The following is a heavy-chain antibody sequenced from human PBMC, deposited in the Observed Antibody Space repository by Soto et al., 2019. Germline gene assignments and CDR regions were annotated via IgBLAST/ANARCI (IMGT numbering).Heavy chain of an antibody. V-gene: IGHV4-59*01. CDR3: ARGGLYDSSGYHKNNWFDP. J-gene: IGHJ5*02. D-gene: IGHD3-22*01. Sequence: PSETLSLTCTVSGGPISSYYWSWIRQPPGKGLEWIGYIYYSGSTNYNPSLKSRVTISVDTSKNQFSLKLSSVTAADTAVYYCARGGLYDSSGYHKNNWFDPWGQGTLVTVSS. CDR1: GGPISSYY. CDR2: IYYSGST.